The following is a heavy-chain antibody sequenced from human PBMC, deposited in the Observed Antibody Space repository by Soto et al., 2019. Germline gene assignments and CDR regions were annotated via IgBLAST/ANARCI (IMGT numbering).Heavy chain of an antibody. J-gene: IGHJ3*02. V-gene: IGHV3-11*01. CDR3: ARHSYDSRGYPDAFDI. D-gene: IGHD3-22*01. CDR2: LSNSDGTI. Sequence: QVQLVESGGGWVKPGGSLRLSCAASGFSFSDYYMAWIRQAPGKGLEWLSYLSNSDGTIYYAGSVRGRFTISRDNAKNSRYLQMNSLRAGDTAVYYCARHSYDSRGYPDAFDIWGQGTMVTVSS. CDR1: GFSFSDYY.